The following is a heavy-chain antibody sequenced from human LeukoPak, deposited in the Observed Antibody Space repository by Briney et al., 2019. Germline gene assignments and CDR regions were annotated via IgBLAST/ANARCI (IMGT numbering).Heavy chain of an antibody. CDR1: GYTFTGYY. V-gene: IGHV1-2*02. D-gene: IGHD3-16*02. Sequence: ASVTVSCTASGYTFTGYYMHWVRQAPGQGLEWMGWINPNSGGTNYAQKFQGRVTMTRDTSISTAYMELSRLRSDDTAVYYCARVNDYVWGSYRSYYFDYWGQGTLVTVSS. J-gene: IGHJ4*02. CDR2: INPNSGGT. CDR3: ARVNDYVWGSYRSYYFDY.